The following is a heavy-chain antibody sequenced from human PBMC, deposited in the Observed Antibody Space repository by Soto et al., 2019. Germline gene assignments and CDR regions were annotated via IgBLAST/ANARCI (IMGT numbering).Heavy chain of an antibody. CDR2: IDPSDSYT. D-gene: IGHD3-22*01. V-gene: IGHV5-10-1*01. CDR3: ASPIYDSSGYYPYYYYYGRDV. CDR1: GYSFTSYW. Sequence: GESLKISCKGSGYSFTSYWISWVRQMPGKGLEWMGRIDPSDSYTNYSPSFQGHVTISADKSISTAYLQWSSLKASDTAMYYCASPIYDSSGYYPYYYYYGRDVWGQGTTVTVSS. J-gene: IGHJ6*02.